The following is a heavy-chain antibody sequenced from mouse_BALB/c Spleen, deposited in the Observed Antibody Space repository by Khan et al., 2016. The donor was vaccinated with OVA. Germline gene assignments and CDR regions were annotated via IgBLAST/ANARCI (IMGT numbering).Heavy chain of an antibody. CDR1: GYSITSEYA. D-gene: IGHD2-4*01. CDR3: ARKDYYDYDPFAY. CDR2: INYSGNT. J-gene: IGHJ3*01. Sequence: VQLKESGPGLVKPSQSLSLTCTVTGYSITSEYAWNWIRQFPGNKLEWMGYINYSGNTRFNPSLKSRTSITRDTSKNQFFLQLNSVTTKDTATYYCARKDYYDYDPFAYWGQGTLVTVSA. V-gene: IGHV3-2*02.